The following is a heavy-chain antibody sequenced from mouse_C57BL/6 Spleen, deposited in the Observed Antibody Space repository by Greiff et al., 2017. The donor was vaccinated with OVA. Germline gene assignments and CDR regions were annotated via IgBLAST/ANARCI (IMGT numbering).Heavy chain of an antibody. Sequence: VQLQHPGAELVRPGSSVKLSCKASGYTFTSYWMDWVKQRPGQGLEWIGNIYPSDSETHYNQKFKDKATLTVDKSSSTAYMQLSSRTSEDTAVYYCARNLGRRDYWGQGTTLTVSA. D-gene: IGHD4-1*01. CDR1: GYTFTSYW. V-gene: IGHV1-61*01. J-gene: IGHJ2*01. CDR2: IYPSDSET. CDR3: ARNLGRRDY.